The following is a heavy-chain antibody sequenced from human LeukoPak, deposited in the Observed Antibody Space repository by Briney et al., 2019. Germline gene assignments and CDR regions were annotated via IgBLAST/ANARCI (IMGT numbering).Heavy chain of an antibody. CDR1: GGSISSYY. CDR3: ARSQGYCSSTSCRLHSYYYYYMDV. D-gene: IGHD2-2*01. CDR2: IYTSGST. V-gene: IGHV4-4*07. Sequence: SETLSLTCTVSGGSISSYYWSWIRQPAGKGLEWIGRIYTSGSTNYNPSLKSRVTMSVDTSKNQFSLELSSVTAADTAVYYCARSQGYCSSTSCRLHSYYYYYMDVWGKGTTVTVSS. J-gene: IGHJ6*03.